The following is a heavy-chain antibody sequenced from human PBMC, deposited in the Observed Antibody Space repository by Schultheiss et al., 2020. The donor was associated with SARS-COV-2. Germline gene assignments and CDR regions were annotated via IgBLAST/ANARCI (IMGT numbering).Heavy chain of an antibody. Sequence: SQTLSLTCAVYGGSFSGYYWSWIRQPPGKGLEWIGYIYYSGSTNYNPSLKSRVTISVDTSKNQFSLRLSSVTAADTAVYYCARVSSIAPRPVDYWGQGTLVTVSS. V-gene: IGHV4-59*12. CDR2: IYYSGST. CDR1: GGSFSGYY. J-gene: IGHJ4*02. D-gene: IGHD6-6*01. CDR3: ARVSSIAPRPVDY.